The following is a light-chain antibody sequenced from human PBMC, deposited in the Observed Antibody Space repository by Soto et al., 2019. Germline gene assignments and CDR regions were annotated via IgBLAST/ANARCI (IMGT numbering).Light chain of an antibody. CDR1: SSDVGGYNY. J-gene: IGLJ3*02. CDR3: RSYAASNNFYFV. Sequence: QSALTQPPSASGSPGQSVTISCTGSSSDVGGYNYVSWYQQYPGRAPKLMIYEVTNRPSGVPDRFSGSKSGNTASLTVSGLQAEDEADYYCRSYAASNNFYFVFGGGTKVTVL. CDR2: EVT. V-gene: IGLV2-8*01.